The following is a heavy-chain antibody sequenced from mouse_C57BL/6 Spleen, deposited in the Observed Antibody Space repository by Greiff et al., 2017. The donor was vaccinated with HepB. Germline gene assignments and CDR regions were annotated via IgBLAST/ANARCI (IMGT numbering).Heavy chain of an antibody. D-gene: IGHD2-4*01. CDR1: GYTFTNYW. V-gene: IGHV1-63*01. CDR2: IYPGGGYT. Sequence: LVESGAELVRPGTSVKMSCKASGYTFTNYWIGWAKQRPGHGLEWIGDIYPGGGYTNYNEKFKGKATLTADKSSSTAYMQFSSLTSEDSAIYYCAKGGYYDYDGYFDVWGTGTTVTVSS. CDR3: AKGGYYDYDGYFDV. J-gene: IGHJ1*03.